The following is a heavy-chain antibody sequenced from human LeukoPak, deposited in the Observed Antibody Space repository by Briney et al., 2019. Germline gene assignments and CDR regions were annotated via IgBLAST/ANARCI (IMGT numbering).Heavy chain of an antibody. V-gene: IGHV4-59*01. Sequence: SETLSLTCTVSGGSINSYYWSWIRQPPGKGLEWIGYIYYSGSTNYNPSLKSRVTISVDTSKNQFSLKLSSVTAADTAVYYCARVYNWNYQDYYYYMDVWGKGTTVTVSS. J-gene: IGHJ6*03. CDR3: ARVYNWNYQDYYYYMDV. CDR2: IYYSGST. CDR1: GGSINSYY. D-gene: IGHD1-7*01.